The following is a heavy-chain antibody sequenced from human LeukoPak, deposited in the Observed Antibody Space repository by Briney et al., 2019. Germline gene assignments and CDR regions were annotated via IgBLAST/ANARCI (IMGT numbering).Heavy chain of an antibody. CDR3: ARDSSGYYYDYAFDI. CDR1: GGTFSTYT. V-gene: IGHV1-69*05. J-gene: IGHJ3*02. Sequence: SVKVSCKASGGTFSTYTISWVRQAPGQGLEWMGGIIPIFGTANYAQKFQGRVTITTDESTSTAYMELSSLRSEDTAVYYCARDSSGYYYDYAFDIWGQGTMVTVSS. CDR2: IIPIFGTA. D-gene: IGHD3-22*01.